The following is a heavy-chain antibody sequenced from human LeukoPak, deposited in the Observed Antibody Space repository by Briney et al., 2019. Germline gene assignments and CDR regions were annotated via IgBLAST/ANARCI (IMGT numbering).Heavy chain of an antibody. D-gene: IGHD2-15*01. CDR2: IPNSGST. CDR1: DGPIRSHY. CDR3: GRDALVGYFSYYYIDV. V-gene: IGHV4-59*11. J-gene: IGHJ6*03. Sequence: SETLSLTCTVSDGPIRSHYWTWIRQSPVRGLEWIGDIPNSGSTKYNPSLKSRVTISIDTSTSQISLRLSSVTAADTAVYYCGRDALVGYFSYYYIDVWGKGTTVTVSS.